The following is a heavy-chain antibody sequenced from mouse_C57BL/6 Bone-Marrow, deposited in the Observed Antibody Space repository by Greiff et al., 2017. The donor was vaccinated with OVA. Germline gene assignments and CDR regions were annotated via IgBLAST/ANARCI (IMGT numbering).Heavy chain of an antibody. Sequence: EVKLEESGAELVRPGASVKLSCTASGFNIKDDYMHWVKQRPEQGLEWIGWIDPENGDTEYASKFQGKATITADTSSNTAYLQLSSLTSEDTAVYYCTTSYYGNYEAMDYWGQGTSVTVSS. J-gene: IGHJ4*01. CDR3: TTSYYGNYEAMDY. CDR2: IDPENGDT. V-gene: IGHV14-4*01. D-gene: IGHD2-10*01. CDR1: GFNIKDDY.